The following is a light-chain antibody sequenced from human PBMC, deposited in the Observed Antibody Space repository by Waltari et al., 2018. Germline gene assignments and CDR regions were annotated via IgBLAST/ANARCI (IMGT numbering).Light chain of an antibody. J-gene: IGKJ1*01. CDR2: AAS. CDR3: QHYVNLPVT. V-gene: IGKV3-20*01. Sequence: SCRASQSVSRALAWYQQKPGQAPRLLIYAASTRATGDPDRFSGSGSGTDFSLTISRLDPEDFAVYYCQHYVNLPVTFGQGTKVEI. CDR1: QSVSRA.